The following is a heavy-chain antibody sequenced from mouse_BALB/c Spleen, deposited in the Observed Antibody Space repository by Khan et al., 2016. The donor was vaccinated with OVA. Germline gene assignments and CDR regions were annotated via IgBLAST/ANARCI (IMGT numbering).Heavy chain of an antibody. V-gene: IGHV14-3*02. Sequence: VQLKQSGAELVKPSPSVKLSCTASGFNITDTYIHWVKQRPEQGLEWIGSFVPANGNTKYDPKFQGQATITPDTSSNPSYLQFNTLTSEDTAVYYGTHPSCDPQYFEDWGAGTTVTVSS. D-gene: IGHD2-13*01. CDR3: THPSCDPQYFED. CDR1: GFNITDTY. CDR2: FVPANGNT. J-gene: IGHJ1*01.